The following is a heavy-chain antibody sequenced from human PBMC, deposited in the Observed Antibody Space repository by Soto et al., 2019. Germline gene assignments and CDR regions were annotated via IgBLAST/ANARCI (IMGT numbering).Heavy chain of an antibody. D-gene: IGHD2-21*02. V-gene: IGHV3-53*01. CDR2: IYSGGST. CDR1: GFSVSSNY. CDR3: ARERDCGGDCYSDGMDV. J-gene: IGHJ6*02. Sequence: EVQLVESGGGLIQPGGSLRLSCAASGFSVSSNYMSWVRQAPGKGLEWVSVIYSGGSTYYADSVKGRFTISRDNSKNTLYLQMNSLRAEDTAVYYCARERDCGGDCYSDGMDVWGQGTTVTVSS.